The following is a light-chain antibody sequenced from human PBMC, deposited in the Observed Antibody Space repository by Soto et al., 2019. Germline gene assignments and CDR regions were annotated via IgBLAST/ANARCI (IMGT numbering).Light chain of an antibody. V-gene: IGKV1D-8*03. Sequence: VIWMTQSPSLLSASTGDRVTISCRMSQGMSSYLAWYQQKPGKAPELLIYAASTLQSGVPSRFSGSGSGTDFTLTISCLQSEDFATYYCQQYYSFPWTFGQGTNVEIK. CDR3: QQYYSFPWT. CDR2: AAS. CDR1: QGMSSY. J-gene: IGKJ1*01.